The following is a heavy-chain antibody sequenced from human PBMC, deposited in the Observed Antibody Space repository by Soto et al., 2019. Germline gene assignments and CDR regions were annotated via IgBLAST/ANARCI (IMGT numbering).Heavy chain of an antibody. D-gene: IGHD6-13*01. CDR2: IYYSGST. J-gene: IGHJ6*02. V-gene: IGHV4-31*03. Sequence: QVQLQESGPGLVKPSQTLSLTCTVSGGSISSGGYYWSWIRQHPGKGLEWIGYIYYSGSTYYNPSRKSRVTISVDTSKNQFSLKLSSVTAADTAVYYCARAPPYSSSWYGERYYYYGMDVWGQGTTVTVSS. CDR3: ARAPPYSSSWYGERYYYYGMDV. CDR1: GGSISSGGYY.